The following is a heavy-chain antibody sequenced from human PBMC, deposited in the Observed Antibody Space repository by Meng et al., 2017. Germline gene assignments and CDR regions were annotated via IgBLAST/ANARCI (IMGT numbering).Heavy chain of an antibody. Sequence: QVTLKELGTCMVKPNETRRAASTVSGFSTSMSGVGVGWLRQPPGKALEWLALINWDDDKRYSPSLKSRLTITKDTSKNQVVLTMTNMDPVDTATYYCAHSTLGYYDSSGPYFDYWGQGTLVTVSS. CDR2: INWDDDK. CDR1: GFSTSMSGVG. V-gene: IGHV2-5*02. D-gene: IGHD3-22*01. J-gene: IGHJ4*02. CDR3: AHSTLGYYDSSGPYFDY.